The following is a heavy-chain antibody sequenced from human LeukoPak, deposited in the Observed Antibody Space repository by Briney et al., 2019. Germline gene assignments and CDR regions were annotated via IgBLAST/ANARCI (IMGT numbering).Heavy chain of an antibody. Sequence: GGSLRLSCAVSGSTFSGYWMAWVRQVPGKEPEWVATINLDGGATYYVDSVRGRFTIYRDTAKNSLFLQMNSLRAEDTAMYYCARDKGVAALHTVGHFDTWGQGTLVTVSS. D-gene: IGHD6-6*01. CDR1: GSTFSGYW. CDR2: INLDGGAT. J-gene: IGHJ4*02. V-gene: IGHV3-7*01. CDR3: ARDKGVAALHTVGHFDT.